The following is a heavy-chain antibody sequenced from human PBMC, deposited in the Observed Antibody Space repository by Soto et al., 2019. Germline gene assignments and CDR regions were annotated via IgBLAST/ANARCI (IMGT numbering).Heavy chain of an antibody. CDR2: IYYSGST. CDR3: AREEQLVYFDY. V-gene: IGHV4-39*02. J-gene: IGHJ4*02. CDR1: GGSISSSSYY. Sequence: QLQLQESGPGLVKPSATLSLTCTVSGGSISSSSYYWGWIRQPPGKGLEWIGSIYYSGSTYYNPSLKSRVSISVDTSKNQFSLKLSSVTAADTAVYYCAREEQLVYFDYWGQGTLVTVSS. D-gene: IGHD6-13*01.